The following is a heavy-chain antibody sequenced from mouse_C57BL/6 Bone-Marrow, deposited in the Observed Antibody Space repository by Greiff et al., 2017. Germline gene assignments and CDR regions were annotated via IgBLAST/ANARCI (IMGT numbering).Heavy chain of an antibody. D-gene: IGHD1-2*01. V-gene: IGHV1-15*01. Sequence: QVQLKQSGAELVRPGASVTLSCKASGYTFTDYEMHWVKQTPVHGLEWIGAIDPETGGTAYNQKFKGKAILTADKSSSTAYMELRSLTSEDSAVYYGTRATDYWGQGTTLTVSS. CDR3: TRATDY. CDR1: GYTFTDYE. J-gene: IGHJ2*01. CDR2: IDPETGGT.